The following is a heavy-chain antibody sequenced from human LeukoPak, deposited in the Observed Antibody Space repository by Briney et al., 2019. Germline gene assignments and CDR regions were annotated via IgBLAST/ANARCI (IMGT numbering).Heavy chain of an antibody. CDR2: ISSSGSTI. V-gene: IGHV3-11*01. CDR3: ARTGYSSSWTEGGDAFDI. Sequence: GGSLRLSCAASGFTFSSYAMSWIRQAPGKGLEWVSYISSSGSTIYYADSVKGRFTISRDNAKNSLYLQMNSLRAEDTAVYYCARTGYSSSWTEGGDAFDIWGQGTMVTVSS. CDR1: GFTFSSYA. J-gene: IGHJ3*02. D-gene: IGHD6-13*01.